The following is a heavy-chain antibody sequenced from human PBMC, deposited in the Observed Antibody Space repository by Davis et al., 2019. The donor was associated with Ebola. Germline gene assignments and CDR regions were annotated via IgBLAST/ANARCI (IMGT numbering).Heavy chain of an antibody. Sequence: GESLKISCAASGFTFSSYSMNWVRQAPGKGLEWVSSISSSSSYIYYADSVKGRFTISRDNAKNSLYLQMNSLRAEDTAVYYCARDDNYYDSSGYYSYYFDYWGQGTLVTVSS. V-gene: IGHV3-21*01. CDR1: GFTFSSYS. CDR3: ARDDNYYDSSGYYSYYFDY. CDR2: ISSSSSYI. D-gene: IGHD3-22*01. J-gene: IGHJ4*02.